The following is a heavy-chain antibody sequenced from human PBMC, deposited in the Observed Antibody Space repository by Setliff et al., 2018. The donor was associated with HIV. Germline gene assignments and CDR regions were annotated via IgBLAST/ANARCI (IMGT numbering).Heavy chain of an antibody. V-gene: IGHV2-5*02. Sequence: SGPTLVHPTQTLTLTCSFSGFSLTTAGVGVGWIRQPPGKALEWLALIYWDDDKRYSPSLKSRLTISKGTSKNRVVLTMTDMDPVDTGTYYCTHGRIAAADPGYFGLWGRGTLVTVSS. J-gene: IGHJ2*01. CDR1: GFSLTTAGVG. D-gene: IGHD6-25*01. CDR2: IYWDDDK. CDR3: THGRIAAADPGYFGL.